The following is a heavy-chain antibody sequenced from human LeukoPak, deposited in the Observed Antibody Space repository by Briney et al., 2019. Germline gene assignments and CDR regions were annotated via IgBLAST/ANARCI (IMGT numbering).Heavy chain of an antibody. Sequence: GGSLRLSCAASGFTFSSYWMSWVRQAPGKGLEWVANIKQDGSEKYYVDSVKGRFTISRDNAKTSLYLQMNSLRAEDTAVYYCARDPMTTVTTPDYWGQGTLVTVSS. CDR1: GFTFSSYW. CDR3: ARDPMTTVTTPDY. V-gene: IGHV3-7*04. CDR2: IKQDGSEK. D-gene: IGHD4-17*01. J-gene: IGHJ4*02.